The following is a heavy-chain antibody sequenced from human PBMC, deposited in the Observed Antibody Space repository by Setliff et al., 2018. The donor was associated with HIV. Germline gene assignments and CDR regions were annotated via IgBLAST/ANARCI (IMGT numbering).Heavy chain of an antibody. V-gene: IGHV4-38-2*01. CDR2: AYHSGRA. CDR3: AHSLLGAPMIDY. Sequence: SETLSLTCAVSGYSISSGYSWGWVRQPPGKGLEWIGNAYHSGRAFYNPSLESRVTMSIDSSKNLFSLRLDSVTAADSAFYFCAHSLLGAPMIDYWGQGMLVTVSS. CDR1: GYSISSGYS. D-gene: IGHD3-16*01. J-gene: IGHJ4*02.